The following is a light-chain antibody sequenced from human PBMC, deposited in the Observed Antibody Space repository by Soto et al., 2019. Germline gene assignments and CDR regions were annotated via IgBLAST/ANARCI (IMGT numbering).Light chain of an antibody. V-gene: IGLV2-14*01. CDR3: SSYTSSSIVV. Sequence: ALTQPASVSGSPGQSITISCTGTSSDVGGYNYVSWYQQHPGKAPKLMIYDVSNRPSGVSNRFSGSKSGNTASLTISGLQAEDEADYYCSSYTSSSIVVFGGGTKLTVL. J-gene: IGLJ2*01. CDR2: DVS. CDR1: SSDVGGYNY.